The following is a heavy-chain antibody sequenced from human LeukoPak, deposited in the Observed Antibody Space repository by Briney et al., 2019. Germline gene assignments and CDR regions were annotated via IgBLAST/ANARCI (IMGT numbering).Heavy chain of an antibody. D-gene: IGHD2-8*02. J-gene: IGHJ4*02. CDR2: INDDGTES. CDR3: VSGHCTGGVCRHRDY. CDR1: GFSFSTYW. Sequence: GGSLRLSCATSGFSFSTYWMHWVRQAPGKGLVWVSRINDDGTESSYADSVKGRFTISRDNAKNTLYLQMNSLGAEDTAVYFCVSGHCTGGVCRHRDYWGQGTLVTVSS. V-gene: IGHV3-74*03.